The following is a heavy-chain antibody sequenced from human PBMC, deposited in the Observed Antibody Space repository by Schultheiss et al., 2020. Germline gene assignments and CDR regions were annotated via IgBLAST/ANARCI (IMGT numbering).Heavy chain of an antibody. V-gene: IGHV4-34*01. CDR3: ARGEGRNYYDSRKNYYYYYGMDV. Sequence: SETLSLTCAVYGGSFSGYYWSWIRQPPGKGLEWIGSLYYTGSTYYNPSLKSRVTISVDTSKNQFSLKLSSVTAADTAVYYCARGEGRNYYDSRKNYYYYYGMDVWGQGTTVTVYS. CDR1: GGSFSGYY. J-gene: IGHJ6*02. D-gene: IGHD3-22*01. CDR2: LYYTGST.